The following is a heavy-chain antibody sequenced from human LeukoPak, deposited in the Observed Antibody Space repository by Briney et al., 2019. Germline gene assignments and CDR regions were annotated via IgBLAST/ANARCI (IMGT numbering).Heavy chain of an antibody. CDR3: ARVATAGDYGLMNF. D-gene: IGHD2-21*02. CDR2: IYYDGTT. CDR1: GGSISSRSYY. J-gene: IGHJ4*02. V-gene: IGHV4-39*07. Sequence: SETLSLICTVSGGSISSRSYYWGWIRQPPGKGMEWIGSIYYDGTTYYNPSLKSQFTMSVDTSKNQFSLKVISVTAADTAVYYCARVATAGDYGLMNFWGQGILVTVSS.